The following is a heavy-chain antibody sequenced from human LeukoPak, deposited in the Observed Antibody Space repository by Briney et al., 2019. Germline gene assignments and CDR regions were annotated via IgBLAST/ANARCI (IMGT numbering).Heavy chain of an antibody. V-gene: IGHV4-4*07. CDR1: GGSLSNYC. Sequence: SETLSLTCTVSGGSLSNYCWTWIRQPAGKGLEWIGHIYPSGSTNYNPSLKSRVTMSVDTSKNQFSLKLSSVTAADTALYYCAREISSGYNHHFDYWGQGTLVTVSS. D-gene: IGHD3-22*01. CDR2: IYPSGST. J-gene: IGHJ4*02. CDR3: AREISSGYNHHFDY.